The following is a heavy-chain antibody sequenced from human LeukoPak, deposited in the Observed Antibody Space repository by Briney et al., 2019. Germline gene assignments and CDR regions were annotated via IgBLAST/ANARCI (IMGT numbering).Heavy chain of an antibody. Sequence: SETLSLTCTVSGGSISGYYWNWIRQSPGKGLVWIGYMYYSGSTNYNPSPKSRVTISIDMSKNQFSLTLSYVTGADTALYYCARHFTYYYDSSGYPRDAFDIWGQGTMVTVSS. CDR3: ARHFTYYYDSSGYPRDAFDI. D-gene: IGHD3-22*01. CDR1: GGSISGYY. V-gene: IGHV4-59*08. J-gene: IGHJ3*02. CDR2: MYYSGST.